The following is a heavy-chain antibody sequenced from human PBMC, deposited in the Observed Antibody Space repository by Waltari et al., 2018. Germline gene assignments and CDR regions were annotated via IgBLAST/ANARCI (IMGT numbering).Heavy chain of an antibody. CDR1: GGTFSSYT. CDR3: ARETPGYGGAGNAFDI. V-gene: IGHV1-69*08. CDR2: IIPILGIA. J-gene: IGHJ3*02. D-gene: IGHD5-12*01. Sequence: QVQLVQSGAEVKKPGSSVKVSCKASGGTFSSYTISWVRQAPGQGLEWMGRIIPILGIANYAQKFQGRVTITADKSTSTAYMELSSLRSEDTAVYYCARETPGYGGAGNAFDIWGQGTMVTVSS.